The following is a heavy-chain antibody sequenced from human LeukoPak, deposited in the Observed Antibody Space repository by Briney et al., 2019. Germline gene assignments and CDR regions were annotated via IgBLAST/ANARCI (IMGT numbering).Heavy chain of an antibody. Sequence: ASVKVSCKASGYTFTGYYMHWVRQAPGQGLEWMGRINPNSGGTNYAQKFQGRVTMTRDTSISTAYMELSRLRSDDTAVYYCARGSTVTTLQNYYYMDVWGKGPRSPSP. CDR2: INPNSGGT. J-gene: IGHJ6*03. CDR1: GYTFTGYY. V-gene: IGHV1-2*06. CDR3: ARGSTVTTLQNYYYMDV. D-gene: IGHD4-17*01.